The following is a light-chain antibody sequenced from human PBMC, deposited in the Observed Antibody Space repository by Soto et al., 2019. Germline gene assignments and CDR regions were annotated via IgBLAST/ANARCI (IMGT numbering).Light chain of an antibody. V-gene: IGKV3-20*01. CDR3: QQYGGPVPWT. J-gene: IGKJ1*01. CDR2: GAS. Sequence: PGERATVSCRASQTISRNYLAWYQKKPGQAPRLLIYGASTRATGIPGRFTGSGSGTDFTLTIARLEPEDFAVYYCQQYGGPVPWTFGQGTKVEV. CDR1: QTISRNY.